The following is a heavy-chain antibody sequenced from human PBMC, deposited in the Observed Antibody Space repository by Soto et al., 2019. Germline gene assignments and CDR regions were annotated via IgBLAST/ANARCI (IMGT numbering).Heavy chain of an antibody. V-gene: IGHV3-21*01. CDR3: ARAVIRAGAFDI. CDR2: ISSSSSYI. D-gene: IGHD3-16*02. CDR1: GFTFSSYS. J-gene: IGHJ3*02. Sequence: AASGFTFSSYSMNWVRQAPGKGLEWVSSISSSSSYIYYADSVKGRFTISRDNAKNSLYLQMNSLRAEDTAVYYCARAVIRAGAFDIWGQGTMVTVSS.